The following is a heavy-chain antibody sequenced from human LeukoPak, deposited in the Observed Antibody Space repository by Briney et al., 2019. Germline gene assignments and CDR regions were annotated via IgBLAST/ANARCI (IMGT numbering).Heavy chain of an antibody. V-gene: IGHV3-23*01. CDR3: AKDALLSGGSCPTEGDY. J-gene: IGHJ4*02. D-gene: IGHD2-15*01. CDR1: GFTFSSYA. Sequence: PGGSLRLSCAASGFTFSSYAMSWVRQAPGKGLEWVSAISGSGGSTYYADSVKGRFTISRDNSKNTLYLQMNSLRAEDTAVYYCAKDALLSGGSCPTEGDYWGQGTLVTVSS. CDR2: ISGSGGST.